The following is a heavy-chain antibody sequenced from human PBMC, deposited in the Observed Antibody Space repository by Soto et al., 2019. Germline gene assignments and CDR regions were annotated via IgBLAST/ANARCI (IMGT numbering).Heavy chain of an antibody. V-gene: IGHV4-39*01. CDR3: ARQSAGYYDFWSGYILPRSPFDY. J-gene: IGHJ4*02. Sequence: SETLSLTCTVSGGSISSSSYYWGWIRQPPGKGLEWIGSIYYSGSTYYNPSLKSRVTISVDTSKNQFSLKLSSVTAADTAVYYCARQSAGYYDFWSGYILPRSPFDYWAREPWSPSPQ. CDR2: IYYSGST. D-gene: IGHD3-3*01. CDR1: GGSISSSSYY.